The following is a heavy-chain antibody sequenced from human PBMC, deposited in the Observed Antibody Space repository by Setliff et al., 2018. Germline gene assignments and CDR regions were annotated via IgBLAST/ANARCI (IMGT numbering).Heavy chain of an antibody. CDR1: GYSISSGYY. CDR3: GRPLVGVTTGFEN. J-gene: IGHJ4*02. Sequence: SETLSLTCAVSGYSISSGYYWGWIRQPPGKGLEWIGSIDHSGSTHYNPSLRSRVTISVDTAKNQFSLKLRSVTAADTAVYYCGRPLVGVTTGFENWGQGTLVTVSS. V-gene: IGHV4-38-2*01. CDR2: IDHSGST. D-gene: IGHD1-26*01.